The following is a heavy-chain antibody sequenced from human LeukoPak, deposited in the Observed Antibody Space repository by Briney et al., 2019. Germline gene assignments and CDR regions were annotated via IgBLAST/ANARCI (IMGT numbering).Heavy chain of an antibody. Sequence: ASVKVSCKASGYTFTAYHIHWVRQAPGQGLEWMGIINPSGGSTTYAQKFQGRVAMTSDTSTSTVYMELSSLRSDDTAVCFCARVPTDSSGWYHLDYWGQGTLVTVSS. CDR2: INPSGGST. J-gene: IGHJ4*02. V-gene: IGHV1-46*01. CDR3: ARVPTDSSGWYHLDY. CDR1: GYTFTAYH. D-gene: IGHD6-19*01.